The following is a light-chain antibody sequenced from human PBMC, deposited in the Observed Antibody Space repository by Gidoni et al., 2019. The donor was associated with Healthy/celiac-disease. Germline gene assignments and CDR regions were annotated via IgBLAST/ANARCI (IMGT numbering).Light chain of an antibody. CDR2: AAS. CDR3: PQLRT. Sequence: DIQLTQSPSFLSASVGDRVTITCRASQGISSYLAWYQQKPGKAPKLLIYAASTLQSGVPSRFSGSGSGTEFTLTISRLQPEDFATYYCPQLRTFGQGTKVEIK. V-gene: IGKV1-9*01. CDR1: QGISSY. J-gene: IGKJ1*01.